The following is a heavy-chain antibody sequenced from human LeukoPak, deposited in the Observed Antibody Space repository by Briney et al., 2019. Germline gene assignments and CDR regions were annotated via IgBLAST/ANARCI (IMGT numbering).Heavy chain of an antibody. CDR3: ARGMAAAGKFDP. CDR1: GGSISSYH. D-gene: IGHD6-13*01. Sequence: SETLSLTCTVSGGSISSYHWSWIRQPPGKGLEWIGYIYYGGSTNYNPSLKRRVTISVDTPKNQFSLKLSSVTAADTAVYYCARGMAAAGKFDPWGQGTLVTVSS. CDR2: IYYGGST. J-gene: IGHJ5*02. V-gene: IGHV4-59*01.